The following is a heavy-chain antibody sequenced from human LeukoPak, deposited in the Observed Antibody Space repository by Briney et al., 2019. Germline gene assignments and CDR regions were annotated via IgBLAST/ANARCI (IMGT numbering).Heavy chain of an antibody. V-gene: IGHV3-30*18. D-gene: IGHD4-17*01. CDR1: GFTFSTFV. CDR2: ISYDGSNK. Sequence: GGSLRLSCAASGFTFSTFVMHWVRQAPGKELEWVAVISYDGSNKYYAESVKGRFTISRDNSKNTLYLQMNSLRAEDTAVYYCAKGGPVTIAGYYYYMDVWGKGTTVTISS. CDR3: AKGGPVTIAGYYYYMDV. J-gene: IGHJ6*03.